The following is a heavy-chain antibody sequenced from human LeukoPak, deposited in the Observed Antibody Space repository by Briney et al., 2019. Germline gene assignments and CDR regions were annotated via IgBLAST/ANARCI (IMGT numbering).Heavy chain of an antibody. CDR1: GGSISSGGYY. CDR2: TYYRGNT. J-gene: IGHJ4*02. Sequence: SETLSLTCTVSGGSISSGGYYWSWIRQHPGKGLEWIGYTYYRGNTNYNPSLKNRVSRSVDMSKNQFSLKLRSVTAADTAVYFCAREGYSSGWNDCWGQGTLVTVSS. CDR3: AREGYSSGWNDC. V-gene: IGHV4-61*08. D-gene: IGHD6-19*01.